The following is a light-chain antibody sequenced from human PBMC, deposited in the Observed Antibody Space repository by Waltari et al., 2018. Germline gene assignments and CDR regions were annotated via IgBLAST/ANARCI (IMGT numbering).Light chain of an antibody. V-gene: IGKV4-1*01. CDR1: QDTLYNSNNKNY. Sequence: DIVMTQSPGSLVVSLGERATINCKSGQDTLYNSNNKNYLAWYQHKPGQSPKLLFYWASTRASGVPDRFSGSGSGTDFTLTISRVQAEDVAIYYCQQYYKTPSFGGGTKVE. J-gene: IGKJ4*01. CDR3: QQYYKTPS. CDR2: WAS.